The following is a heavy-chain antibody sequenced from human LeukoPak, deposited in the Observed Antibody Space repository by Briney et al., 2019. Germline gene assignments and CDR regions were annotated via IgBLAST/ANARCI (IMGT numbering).Heavy chain of an antibody. Sequence: SVKVSCQASGFTNSNSSVQWVRQARGQRPEWIGWIVVGTGKTNYAQRLQERVTITRDMSTGTVDMELSSLRSEDTAVYYCARGGQIKATGVGYYYMDVWGKGTTVTVSS. D-gene: IGHD3-3*01. CDR1: GFTNSNSS. CDR2: IVVGTGKT. V-gene: IGHV1-58*01. J-gene: IGHJ6*03. CDR3: ARGGQIKATGVGYYYMDV.